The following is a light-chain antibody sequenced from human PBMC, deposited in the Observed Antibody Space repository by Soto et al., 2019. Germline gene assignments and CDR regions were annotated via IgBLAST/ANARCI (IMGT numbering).Light chain of an antibody. Sequence: DVQMTQSPSSLSASVGDRVTITCRASQSIGSYVNWYQLQPGKAPKLLIYAASSVQSGVPSRFSGSGSGTDFTLTISSVQAEDSATFYCQQSYNTPKTFGQGTKVEI. J-gene: IGKJ1*01. V-gene: IGKV1-39*01. CDR1: QSIGSY. CDR3: QQSYNTPKT. CDR2: AAS.